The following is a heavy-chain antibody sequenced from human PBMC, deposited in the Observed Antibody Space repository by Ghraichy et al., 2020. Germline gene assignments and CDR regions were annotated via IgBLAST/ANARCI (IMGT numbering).Heavy chain of an antibody. CDR2: ISYDGSNK. D-gene: IGHD3-3*01. CDR3: AKDGYYDFWSGYYTHYYYYYYMDV. Sequence: GGSLRLSCAASGFTFSSYGMHWVRQAPGKGLEWVVVISYDGSNKYYADSVKGRFTISRDNSKNTLYLQMNSLRAEDTAVYYCAKDGYYDFWSGYYTHYYYYYYMDVWGKGTTVTVSS. CDR1: GFTFSSYG. J-gene: IGHJ6*03. V-gene: IGHV3-30*18.